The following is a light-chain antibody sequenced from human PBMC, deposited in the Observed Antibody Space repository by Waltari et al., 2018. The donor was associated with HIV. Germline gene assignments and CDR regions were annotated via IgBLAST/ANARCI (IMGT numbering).Light chain of an antibody. CDR3: QVWDSSSDLNWV. J-gene: IGLJ3*02. V-gene: IGLV3-21*04. Sequence: SYVLTQPPSVSVAPGKTARITCGGNNIGIKSVHWYQQKPGQAPVLGIDDDSDRPSGIPERFAGSNSGNTATLTISRVEAGDEADYYCQVWDSSSDLNWVFGGGTKLTVL. CDR2: DDS. CDR1: NIGIKS.